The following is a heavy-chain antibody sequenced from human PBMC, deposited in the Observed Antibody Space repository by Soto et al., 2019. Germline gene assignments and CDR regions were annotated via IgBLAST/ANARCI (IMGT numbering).Heavy chain of an antibody. D-gene: IGHD5-12*01. J-gene: IGHJ4*02. V-gene: IGHV1-18*01. CDR3: ARWDIVATISDY. CDR2: ISAYNGNT. Sequence: ASVKVSCKASGFTFSTSAVQWVRQARGQGLEWMGWISAYNGNTNYAQKLQGRVTMTTDTSTSTAYMELRSLRSDDTAVYYCARWDIVATISDYWGQGTLVTVSS. CDR1: GFTFSTSA.